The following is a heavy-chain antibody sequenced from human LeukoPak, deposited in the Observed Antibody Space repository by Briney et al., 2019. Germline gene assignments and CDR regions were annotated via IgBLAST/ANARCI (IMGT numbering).Heavy chain of an antibody. D-gene: IGHD3-10*01. CDR3: VTMVRGVAY. V-gene: IGHV3-72*01. J-gene: IGHJ4*02. CDR2: IRNKAEDYIT. Sequence: GGSLRLSCAASGVTFSDHYIDWVRQAPGKGLEWVGCIRNKAEDYITEYAASVKGRFTISRDDSKDSLYLQMNSLKTEDTAVYSFVTMVRGVAYWGQGPLVTVSS. CDR1: GVTFSDHY.